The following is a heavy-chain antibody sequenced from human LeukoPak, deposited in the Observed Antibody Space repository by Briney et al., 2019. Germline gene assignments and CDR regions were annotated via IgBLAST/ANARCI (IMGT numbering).Heavy chain of an antibody. CDR2: ISYDGSNK. J-gene: IGHJ5*02. CDR1: GFTFSSYG. D-gene: IGHD3-10*01. CDR3: AKDHETLYGSGSYYPSPLDP. V-gene: IGHV3-30*18. Sequence: PGGSLRLSCAASGFTFSSYGMHWVRQAPGKGLEWVAVISYDGSNKYYADSVKGRFTISRDNSKNTLYLQMNSLRAEDTAVYYCAKDHETLYGSGSYYPSPLDPWGQGTLVTVSS.